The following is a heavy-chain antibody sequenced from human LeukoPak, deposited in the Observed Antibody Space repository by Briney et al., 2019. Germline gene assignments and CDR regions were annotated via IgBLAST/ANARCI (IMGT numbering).Heavy chain of an antibody. CDR1: GFTFSDYY. D-gene: IGHD3-16*02. Sequence: PGGSLRLSCAASGFTFSDYYMSWIRQAPGKGLEWISYISDSGTTIYYADSVKGRFTISRDNSKNTLYLQMNSLRAEDTAVYYCAKDLLDRLGELSSFMDVWGQGTTVTVSS. V-gene: IGHV3-11*04. J-gene: IGHJ6*02. CDR2: ISDSGTTI. CDR3: AKDLLDRLGELSSFMDV.